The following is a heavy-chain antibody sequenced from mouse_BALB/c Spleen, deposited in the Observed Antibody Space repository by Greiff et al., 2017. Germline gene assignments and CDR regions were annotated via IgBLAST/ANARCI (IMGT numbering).Heavy chain of an antibody. V-gene: IGHV5-17*02. J-gene: IGHJ2*01. CDR1: GFTFSSFG. CDR3: ARGITTFDY. D-gene: IGHD2-4*01. CDR2: ISSGSSTI. Sequence: EVKLVESGGGLVQPGGSRKLSCAASGFTFSSFGMHWVRQAPEKGLEWVAYISSGSSTIYYADTVKGRFTISRDNPKNTLFLQMTSLRSEDTAMYYCARGITTFDYWGQGTTLTVSS.